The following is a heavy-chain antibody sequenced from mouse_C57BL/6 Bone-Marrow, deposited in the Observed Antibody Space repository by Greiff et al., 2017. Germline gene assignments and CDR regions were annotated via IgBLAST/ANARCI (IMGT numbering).Heavy chain of an antibody. CDR1: GYTFTGYW. V-gene: IGHV1-74*01. Sequence: VKLQQSGAELMKPGASVKLSCKATGYTFTGYWIEWVKQRPGQGLEWIGRIHPSDSDTNYNQKFKGKATLTVDKSSSTAYMQLSSLTSEDSAVYYCAIVTTVVRRYFDYWGQGTTLTVSS. J-gene: IGHJ2*01. CDR2: IHPSDSDT. D-gene: IGHD1-1*01. CDR3: AIVTTVVRRYFDY.